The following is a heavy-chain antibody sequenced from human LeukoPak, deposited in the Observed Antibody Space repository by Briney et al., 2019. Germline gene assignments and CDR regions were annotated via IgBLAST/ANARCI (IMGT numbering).Heavy chain of an antibody. CDR2: ISSNGGST. V-gene: IGHV3-64*01. Sequence: GGSLRLSCAASGFTLSSYAMHWVRQAPGKGLEYVSAISSNGGSTYYANSVKGRFTISRDNSKNALYLQMGSLRAEDMAVYYCARGVGLVDYWGQGTLVTVSS. CDR1: GFTLSSYA. D-gene: IGHD1-26*01. J-gene: IGHJ4*02. CDR3: ARGVGLVDY.